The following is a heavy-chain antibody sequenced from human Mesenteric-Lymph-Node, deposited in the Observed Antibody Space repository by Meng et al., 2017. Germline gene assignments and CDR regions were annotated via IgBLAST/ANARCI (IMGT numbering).Heavy chain of an antibody. V-gene: IGHV3-7*01. CDR1: GFTFSSYW. J-gene: IGHJ6*02. CDR2: IKQDGSEK. CDR3: ARDRTPGRYYYGMDV. Sequence: GGSLRLSCAASGFTFSSYWMSWVRQAPGKGLEWVANIKQDGSEKYYVDSVKGRFTISRDNAKNSLYLQMNSLRAEDTAVYYCARDRTPGRYYYGMDVWGQGTTVTVSS. D-gene: IGHD3-10*01.